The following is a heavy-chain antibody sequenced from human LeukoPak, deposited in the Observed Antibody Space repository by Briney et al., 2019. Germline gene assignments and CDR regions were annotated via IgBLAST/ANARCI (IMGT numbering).Heavy chain of an antibody. J-gene: IGHJ4*02. D-gene: IGHD5-24*01. Sequence: PGGSLRLSCAASGFTFSTYAMSWVRQAPGKGLECVSAISGSGGTIYYADSVKGRFTISRDNSKNTLSLQMNSLRAEDTAVYYCARVWLQDLGYWGQGTLVTVSS. CDR2: ISGSGGTI. CDR1: GFTFSTYA. V-gene: IGHV3-23*01. CDR3: ARVWLQDLGY.